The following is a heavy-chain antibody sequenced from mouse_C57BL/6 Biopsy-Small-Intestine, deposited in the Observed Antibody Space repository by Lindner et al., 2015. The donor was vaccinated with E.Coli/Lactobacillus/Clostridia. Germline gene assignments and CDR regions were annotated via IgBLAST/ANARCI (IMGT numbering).Heavy chain of an antibody. D-gene: IGHD4-1*01. CDR1: GYSFTGYY. CDR2: INPSTGGT. J-gene: IGHJ1*01. Sequence: VQLQESGPELVKPGASVKISRKASGYSFTGYYMHWVKQSPEKSLEWIGEINPSTGGTTYNQKFKAKATLTVDKSSSTAYMQLKSLTSEDSAVYYCARGNWDWYFDVWGAGTTVTVSS. V-gene: IGHV1-42*01. CDR3: ARGNWDWYFDV.